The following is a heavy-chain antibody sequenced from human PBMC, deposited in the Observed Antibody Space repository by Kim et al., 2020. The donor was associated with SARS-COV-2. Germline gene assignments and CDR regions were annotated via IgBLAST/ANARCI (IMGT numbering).Heavy chain of an antibody. CDR1: GFTFSSYA. J-gene: IGHJ5*02. Sequence: GGSLRLSCAASGFTFSSYAMSWVRQAPGKGLEWVSAISGSGGSTYYADSVKGRFTISKDNSKNTLYLQMNSLRAEDTAVYYCAKDPLIISSPYPHNWFDPWGQGTLVTVSS. CDR2: ISGSGGST. CDR3: AKDPLIISSPYPHNWFDP. V-gene: IGHV3-23*01. D-gene: IGHD3-3*02.